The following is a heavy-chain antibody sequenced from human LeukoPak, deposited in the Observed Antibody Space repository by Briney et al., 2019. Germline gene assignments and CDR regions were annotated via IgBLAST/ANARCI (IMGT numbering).Heavy chain of an antibody. CDR1: GFTFSSYG. J-gene: IGHJ4*02. D-gene: IGHD6-13*01. CDR3: AIDRSSSWYANYFDY. Sequence: GGSLRLSCAASGFTFSSYGMHCVRQAPGKGLEWVADISYDGSNKYYADSVKGRFTISRDNSKNTLYLQMNSLRAEDTAVYYCAIDRSSSWYANYFDYWGQGTLVTVSS. V-gene: IGHV3-30*03. CDR2: ISYDGSNK.